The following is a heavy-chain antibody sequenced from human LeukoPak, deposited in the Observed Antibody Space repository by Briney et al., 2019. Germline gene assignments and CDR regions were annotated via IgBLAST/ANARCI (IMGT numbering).Heavy chain of an antibody. CDR3: ARHEGGVMTTIDY. V-gene: IGHV5-51*01. CDR2: IYPGDSDT. CDR1: GYSFTCYW. Sequence: RGESLKISCEGSGYSFTCYWIGWVRHMPGKGLEWMGIIYPGDSDTRYSPSFQGQVTISADKSISTAYLQWSSLKATDTAMYYCARHEGGVMTTIDYWGQGTLVTVSS. D-gene: IGHD2-21*02. J-gene: IGHJ4*02.